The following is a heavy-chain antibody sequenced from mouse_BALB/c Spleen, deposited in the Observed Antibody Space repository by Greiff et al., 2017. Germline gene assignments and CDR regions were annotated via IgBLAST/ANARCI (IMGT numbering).Heavy chain of an antibody. CDR1: GYAFSSYW. J-gene: IGHJ4*01. CDR2: IYPGDGDT. V-gene: IGHV1-80*01. D-gene: IGHD1-2*01. CDR3: AREGGVRRREGYAMED. Sequence: QVQLQQSGAELVRPGSSVKISCKASGYAFSSYWMNWVKQRPGQGLEWIGQIYPGDGDTNYNGKFKGKATLTADKSSSTAYMQLSSLTSEDSAVYFCAREGGVRRREGYAMEDWGEGNPVTVSS.